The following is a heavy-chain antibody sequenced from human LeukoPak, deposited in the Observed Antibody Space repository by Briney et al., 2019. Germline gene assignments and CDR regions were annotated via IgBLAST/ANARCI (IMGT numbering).Heavy chain of an antibody. J-gene: IGHJ4*02. D-gene: IGHD2-8*01. CDR1: GFTFSNSW. Sequence: GGSLRLSCAASGFTFSNSWMNWVRQAPGKGLEWLANIRGDGNQKNYMDSVKGRFVISRDNAKNLLYLQMNSLKAEDTAVYYCMTNCGGDCWGQGTLVTVSS. CDR3: MTNCGGDC. V-gene: IGHV3-7*01. CDR2: IRGDGNQK.